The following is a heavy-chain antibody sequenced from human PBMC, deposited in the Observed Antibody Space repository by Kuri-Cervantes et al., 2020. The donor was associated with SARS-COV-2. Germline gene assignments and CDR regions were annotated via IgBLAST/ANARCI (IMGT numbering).Heavy chain of an antibody. CDR2: ITISGLST. D-gene: IGHD6-19*01. CDR1: GFTFSHYA. CDR3: AKMAGYNSGWYDD. Sequence: GGSLRLSCGAPGFTFSHYAMSWFRQAPGKGLEWVSTITISGLSTHYADSVKGRFTISRDNSKNTVYLQMNSLRADDTAVYYCAKMAGYNSGWYDDWGQGTLVTVSS. J-gene: IGHJ5*02. V-gene: IGHV3-23*01.